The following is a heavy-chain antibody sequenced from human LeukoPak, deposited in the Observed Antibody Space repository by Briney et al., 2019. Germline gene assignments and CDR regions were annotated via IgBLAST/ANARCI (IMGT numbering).Heavy chain of an antibody. CDR2: IYYSGST. CDR1: GGSISSYY. CDR3: ARGDYYYYMDV. J-gene: IGHJ6*03. Sequence: SETLSLTSTVSGGSISSYYWSWIRQPPGKGLEWIGYIYYSGSTNYNPSLKSRVTISVDTSKNQFSLKLSSVTAADTAVYYCARGDYYYYMDVWGKGTTVTISS. V-gene: IGHV4-59*01.